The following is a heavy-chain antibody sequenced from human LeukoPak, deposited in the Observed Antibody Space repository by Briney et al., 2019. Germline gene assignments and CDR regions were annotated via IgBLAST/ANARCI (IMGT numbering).Heavy chain of an antibody. CDR2: ISYHGSNK. V-gene: IGHV3-30*04. Sequence: GRSLRLSCAASGFTFSSYAMHWVRQAPGKGLEWVAVISYHGSNKYYADSVKGRFTISRDNSKNTLYLQMNSLRAEDTAVYYCARGEVVLRYFDWPLWGYFQHWGQGTLVTVSS. J-gene: IGHJ1*01. D-gene: IGHD3-9*01. CDR1: GFTFSSYA. CDR3: ARGEVVLRYFDWPLWGYFQH.